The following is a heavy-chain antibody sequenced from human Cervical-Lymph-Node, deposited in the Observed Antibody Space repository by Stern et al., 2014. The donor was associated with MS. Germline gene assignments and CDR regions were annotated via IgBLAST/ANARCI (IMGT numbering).Heavy chain of an antibody. Sequence: EVQLVESGGGVIQPGGSLRLSCTASGFTVSRDYMTWVRQAPGKGLEWVSLITNAGSTFYTDSVKGRFTISRDDSKNTVYLHMTSLRAEDTAMYYCARDTSSPERSDWWGQGTLVTVSS. CDR3: ARDTSSPERSDW. CDR2: ITNAGST. CDR1: GFTVSRDY. D-gene: IGHD1-1*01. J-gene: IGHJ4*02. V-gene: IGHV3-53*01.